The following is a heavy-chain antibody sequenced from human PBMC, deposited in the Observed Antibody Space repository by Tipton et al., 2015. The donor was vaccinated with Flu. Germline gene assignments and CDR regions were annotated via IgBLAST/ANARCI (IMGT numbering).Heavy chain of an antibody. CDR1: GDSVSSGRYY. J-gene: IGHJ4*02. V-gene: IGHV4-61*01. CDR3: ARVPFGDGYDYYFDF. D-gene: IGHD5-24*01. Sequence: LSCTVSGDSVSSGRYYWSWLRQTPGKGLEWIGYIYYSGSTTYNSSLRTRVNISIDTSKKQFSLEVSSVITADTAMYYCARVPFGDGYDYYFDFWGQGILVTVSS. CDR2: IYYSGST.